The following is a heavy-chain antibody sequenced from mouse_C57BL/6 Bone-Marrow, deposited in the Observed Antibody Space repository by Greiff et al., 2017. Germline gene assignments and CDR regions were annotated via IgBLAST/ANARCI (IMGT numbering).Heavy chain of an antibody. J-gene: IGHJ2*01. V-gene: IGHV1-26*01. CDR3: ARGDYYGSSYCDS. D-gene: IGHD1-1*01. Sequence: EVQLQQSGPELVKPGASVKISCKASGYTITDYYMNWVKQSHGKSLEWIGDLNPNNGGTSYNQKFKGKATLPVDKSSSTAYMEIRSLPSEDSSVYYCARGDYYGSSYCDSWGQGTTLTVSS. CDR1: GYTITDYY. CDR2: LNPNNGGT.